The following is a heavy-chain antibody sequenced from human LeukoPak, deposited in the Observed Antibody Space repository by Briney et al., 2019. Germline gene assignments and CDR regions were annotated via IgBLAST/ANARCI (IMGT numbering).Heavy chain of an antibody. Sequence: GGSLRLSCAASGFTFSSYAMSWVRQAPGKGLEWVSAISGSGGSTYYADSVKGRFTISRDNSKNTLYLQMNSLRAEDTAVYYCAKVKYYYDSSGYGLDYWGQGTLVTVSS. D-gene: IGHD3-22*01. V-gene: IGHV3-23*01. CDR2: ISGSGGST. J-gene: IGHJ4*02. CDR1: GFTFSSYA. CDR3: AKVKYYYDSSGYGLDY.